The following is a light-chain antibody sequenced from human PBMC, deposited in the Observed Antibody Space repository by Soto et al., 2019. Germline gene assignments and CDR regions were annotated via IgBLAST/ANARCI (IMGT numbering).Light chain of an antibody. Sequence: EIVRTQSPATLSVSPGERATLSCRASQSVSSNLAWYQQKPGQAPRLLIYGASTRATGIPARFSGSGSGTELPLTISSLQSEDFAVYCCQQYNNWPPITFGQRTRLEIK. J-gene: IGKJ5*01. CDR2: GAS. CDR3: QQYNNWPPIT. CDR1: QSVSSN. V-gene: IGKV3-15*01.